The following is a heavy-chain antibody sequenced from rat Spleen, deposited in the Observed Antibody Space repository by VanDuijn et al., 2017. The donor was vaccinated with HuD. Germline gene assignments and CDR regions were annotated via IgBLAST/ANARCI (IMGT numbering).Heavy chain of an antibody. V-gene: IGHV5-7*01. CDR2: ISFDGGNT. Sequence: EVQLVESGGGLVQPGRSLKLSCAASGFTFSDYNMAWVRQAPTKGLEWVATISFDGGNTDYRDSVKGRFTISRDNAKSTLYLQMDSLRSEDTATYYCVRQWDYWGQGVMVTASS. J-gene: IGHJ2*01. CDR1: GFTFSDYN. CDR3: VRQWDY.